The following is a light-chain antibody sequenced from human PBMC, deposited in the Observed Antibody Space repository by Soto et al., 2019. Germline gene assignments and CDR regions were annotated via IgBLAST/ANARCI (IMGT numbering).Light chain of an antibody. CDR2: GAS. V-gene: IGKV3-20*01. J-gene: IGKJ2*01. CDR3: QQYGSSPYT. Sequence: EIVLTQSPGTLSLSPGERATLSCRASESVSRIFLAWYQQKPGQAPRLLIYGASSRATGIPDRFSGSGSGTDFTLTISRLEPEDFALYYCQQYGSSPYTFGQGTKLEIK. CDR1: ESVSRIF.